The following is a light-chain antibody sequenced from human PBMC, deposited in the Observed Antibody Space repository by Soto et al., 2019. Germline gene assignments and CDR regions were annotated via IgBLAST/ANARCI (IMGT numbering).Light chain of an antibody. Sequence: IVLTQSPATLSLSPGEGATLSCRSNQSVYIAWYQQRPGQAPRLLFSSASTMADGIRDRFSGSGSARDFTLTISRVEPEDFAVYYCQQYGQYGYSVTFSGGTRV. CDR1: QSVY. CDR2: SAS. J-gene: IGKJ4*01. V-gene: IGKV3-20*01. CDR3: QQYGQYGYSVT.